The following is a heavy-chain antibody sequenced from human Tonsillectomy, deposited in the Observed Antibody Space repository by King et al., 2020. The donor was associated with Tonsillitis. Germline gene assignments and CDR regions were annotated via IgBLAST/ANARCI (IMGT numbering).Heavy chain of an antibody. CDR2: IDYSGST. CDR1: GGSISSNSYY. V-gene: IGHV4-39*07. D-gene: IGHD6-19*01. J-gene: IGHJ4*02. Sequence: LQLQESGPGLGKPSETLSLICTVSGGSISSNSYYWGWIRQPPGKGLEWIGNIDYSGSTYYNPSLKSPVTISVDTSKKQFSLKLSSVTAADTAVYYCARGQWLVMGFDYWGQGTLVTVSS. CDR3: ARGQWLVMGFDY.